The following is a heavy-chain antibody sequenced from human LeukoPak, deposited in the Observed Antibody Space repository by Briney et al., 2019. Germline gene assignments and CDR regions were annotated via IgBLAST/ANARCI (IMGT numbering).Heavy chain of an antibody. V-gene: IGHV3-23*01. D-gene: IGHD2-8*01. CDR2: ISGSGGST. CDR3: AKVHPERVLMVYAIPNFDY. Sequence: GGSLRLSCAASGFTFSSYAMSWVRQAPGKGLEWVSAISGSGGSTYYADSVKGRFTISRDNSKNTLYLQMNSLRAEDTAVYYCAKVHPERVLMVYAIPNFDYWGQGTLVTVSS. J-gene: IGHJ4*02. CDR1: GFTFSSYA.